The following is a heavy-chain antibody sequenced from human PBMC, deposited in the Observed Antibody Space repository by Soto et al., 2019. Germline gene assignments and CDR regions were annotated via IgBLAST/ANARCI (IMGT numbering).Heavy chain of an antibody. V-gene: IGHV1-18*01. Sequence: QVQLVQSGTEIKKPGASVKVSCRASGYTFISYGINWLRQAPGQGLEWLGWINGYNGDTNYAQNFQGRLTVTTEKSTSKAYMELRRLRPDDTAVYYCARNAYPVVQGVLMFYFDLWGQGTLVTVSS. CDR3: ARNAYPVVQGVLMFYFDL. D-gene: IGHD3-10*01. J-gene: IGHJ4*02. CDR2: INGYNGDT. CDR1: GYTFISYG.